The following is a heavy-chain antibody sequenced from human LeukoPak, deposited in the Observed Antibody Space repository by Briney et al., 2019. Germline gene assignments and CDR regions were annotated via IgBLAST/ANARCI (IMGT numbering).Heavy chain of an antibody. CDR1: GSTFSSYW. J-gene: IGHJ4*02. Sequence: GGSLRLSCASSGSTFSSYWMSWVRQAPGKGLQWVANIKQDGSEKYYVDSVKGRFTISRDNAKNSLYLQMNSLRAEDTAVYYCARGSIRYSSGWYLGYWGQGTLVTL. CDR2: IKQDGSEK. V-gene: IGHV3-7*01. CDR3: ARGSIRYSSGWYLGY. D-gene: IGHD6-19*01.